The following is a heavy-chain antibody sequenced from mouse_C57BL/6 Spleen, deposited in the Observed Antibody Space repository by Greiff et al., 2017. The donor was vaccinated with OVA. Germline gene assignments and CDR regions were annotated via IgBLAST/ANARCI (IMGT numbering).Heavy chain of an antibody. CDR3: ARWVYGYDGGYWYFDV. V-gene: IGHV1-26*01. D-gene: IGHD2-2*01. CDR1: GYTFTDYY. Sequence: EVQLQQSGPELVKPGASVKISCKASGYTFTDYYMNWVKQSHGKSLEWIGDINPNNGGTSYNQKFKGKATLTVDKSSSTAYMELRSLTSEDSAVYYCARWVYGYDGGYWYFDVWGTGTTVTVSS. CDR2: INPNNGGT. J-gene: IGHJ1*03.